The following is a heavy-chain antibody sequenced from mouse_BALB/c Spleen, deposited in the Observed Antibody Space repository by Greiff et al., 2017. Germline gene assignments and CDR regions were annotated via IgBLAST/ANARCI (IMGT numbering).Heavy chain of an antibody. CDR3: ARVHYYDYDYYFDY. V-gene: IGHV7-3*02. D-gene: IGHD2-4*01. CDR1: GFTFTDYY. Sequence: EVMLVESGGGLVQPGGSLRLSCATSGFTFTDYYMSWVRQPPGKALEWLGFIRNKANGYTTEYSASVKGRFTISRDNSQSILYLQMNTLRAEDSATYYCARVHYYDYDYYFDYWGQGTTLTVSS. CDR2: IRNKANGYTT. J-gene: IGHJ2*01.